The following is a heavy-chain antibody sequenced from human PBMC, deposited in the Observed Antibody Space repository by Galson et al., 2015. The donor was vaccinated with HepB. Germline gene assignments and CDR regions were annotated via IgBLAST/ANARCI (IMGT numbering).Heavy chain of an antibody. Sequence: PALVKPTQTLTLTCTFSGFSLSTSGMCVSWIRQPPGKALEWLARIDWDDDKYYSTSLKTRLTISKDTSKNQVVLTMTNMDPVDTATYYCARHSPTAAQDYYYYYYMDVWGKGTTVTVSS. CDR2: IDWDDDK. J-gene: IGHJ6*03. D-gene: IGHD6-13*01. V-gene: IGHV2-70*11. CDR1: GFSLSTSGMC. CDR3: ARHSPTAAQDYYYYYYMDV.